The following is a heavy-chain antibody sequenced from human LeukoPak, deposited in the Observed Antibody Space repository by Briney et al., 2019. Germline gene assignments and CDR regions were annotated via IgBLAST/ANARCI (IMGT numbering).Heavy chain of an antibody. D-gene: IGHD1-26*01. J-gene: IGHJ3*02. Sequence: GGSLRLSCAAAGFSFSSHGMYWVRQAPGKGLEWLAFIRFNGAFTYFGDSVKGRFTISRDNPKNTLYLQMNSLRPEDTAVYYCAKDLSVGATNAFDIWGQGTMVTVSS. CDR1: GFSFSSHG. CDR3: AKDLSVGATNAFDI. V-gene: IGHV3-30*02. CDR2: IRFNGAFT.